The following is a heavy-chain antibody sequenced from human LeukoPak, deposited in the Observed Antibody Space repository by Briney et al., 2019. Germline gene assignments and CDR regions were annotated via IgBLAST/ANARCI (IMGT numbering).Heavy chain of an antibody. CDR3: ARDSPLSFDI. CDR2: ISSSSSHM. CDR1: GFTFNSYT. V-gene: IGHV3-21*01. J-gene: IGHJ3*02. Sequence: PGGSLRLSCAASGFTFNSYTMYWVRQAPGKGLEWVSSISSSSSHMFYADSVKGRFSISRDNAKNSLYLQMNSVRAEDTAVYYCARDSPLSFDIWGQGTMVTVSS.